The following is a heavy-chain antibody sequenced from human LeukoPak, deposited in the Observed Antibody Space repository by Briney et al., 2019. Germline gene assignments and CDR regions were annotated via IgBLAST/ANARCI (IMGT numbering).Heavy chain of an antibody. J-gene: IGHJ4*02. D-gene: IGHD1-26*01. V-gene: IGHV3-30*18. Sequence: HPGRSLRLSCAASGFTFSTYGMHWVRQAPGKGLEWAAAISHDGNNKYYADSVKGRFTISRDNSKNTVYLQMNSLRAEDTAVYYCAKDDSGFDYWGQGTLVTVSS. CDR1: GFTFSTYG. CDR2: ISHDGNNK. CDR3: AKDDSGFDY.